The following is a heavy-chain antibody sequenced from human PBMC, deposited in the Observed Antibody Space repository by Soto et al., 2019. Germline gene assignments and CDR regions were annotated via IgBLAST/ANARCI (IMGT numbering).Heavy chain of an antibody. D-gene: IGHD6-19*01. CDR1: GFFFSSYT. J-gene: IGHJ4*02. CDR3: AKARDQQWVRLPFDY. Sequence: EVQLLESGGGLVQPGGSLRLSCVGSGFFFSSYTMTWVRQAPGKGLEWVSSFSATSENTYYADSVRGRFTISRDNSKNTLFLQMNSLTAEDTGMYYWAKARDQQWVRLPFDYWGQGILVIVSS. V-gene: IGHV3-23*01. CDR2: FSATSENT.